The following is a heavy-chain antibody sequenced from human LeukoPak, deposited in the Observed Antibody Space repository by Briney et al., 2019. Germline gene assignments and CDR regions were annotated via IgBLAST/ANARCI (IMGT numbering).Heavy chain of an antibody. D-gene: IGHD3-22*01. J-gene: IGHJ3*02. CDR1: GFTFSSYA. V-gene: IGHV3-30*04. Sequence: GGSLRLSCAASGFTFSSYAMHWVRQAPGKGLEWVAVISYDGSNKYYADSVKGRFTISRDNSKNTLYLQMNSLRAEDTAVYYCARASTPYYYDSSGYSHDAFDIWGQGTMVTVSS. CDR3: ARASTPYYYDSSGYSHDAFDI. CDR2: ISYDGSNK.